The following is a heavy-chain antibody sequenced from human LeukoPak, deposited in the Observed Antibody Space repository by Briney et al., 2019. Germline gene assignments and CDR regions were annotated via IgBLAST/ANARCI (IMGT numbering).Heavy chain of an antibody. CDR3: AKRTYSVASGYLGSFDH. Sequence: GGSLRLSCAASGFTFNTYAMNWVRRAPGKGLEWVSAISGGDGSTYYADSVKGRFTISRDNSKNTLSLQMSSLRAEDTAVYYCAKRTYSVASGYLGSFDHWGQGTLVTVSS. V-gene: IGHV3-23*01. CDR2: ISGGDGST. J-gene: IGHJ4*02. D-gene: IGHD3-22*01. CDR1: GFTFNTYA.